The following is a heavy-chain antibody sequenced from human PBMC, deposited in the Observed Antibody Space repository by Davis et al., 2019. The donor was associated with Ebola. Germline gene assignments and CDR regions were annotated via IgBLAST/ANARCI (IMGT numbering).Heavy chain of an antibody. D-gene: IGHD5-12*01. CDR1: GFTFSNFH. Sequence: PGGSLRLSCAASGFTFSNFHIHWVRQTPGKELVWVARIDPDGTGTNYADSVKGRFTISRDNAKNTLSLQMNSLRVEDTAVYYCVRDSGYYSHDYWGHGTLVTVSS. V-gene: IGHV3-74*01. J-gene: IGHJ4*01. CDR3: VRDSGYYSHDY. CDR2: IDPDGTGT.